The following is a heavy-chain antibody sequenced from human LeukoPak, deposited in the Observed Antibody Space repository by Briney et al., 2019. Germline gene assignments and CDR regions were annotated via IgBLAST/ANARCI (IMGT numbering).Heavy chain of an antibody. CDR3: ARGKYVWGSYREKFDY. CDR2: INHSGST. CDR1: GGSFSGYY. J-gene: IGHJ4*02. Sequence: GALRLSCAVYGGSFSGYYWRWIRQPPGKGLEWMGEINHSGSTNYNPSLKRQVTISVDTCKNQFSLMLRSVTAVDPAVDYCARGKYVWGSYREKFDYWGQGTLVTVSS. D-gene: IGHD3-16*02. V-gene: IGHV4-34*01.